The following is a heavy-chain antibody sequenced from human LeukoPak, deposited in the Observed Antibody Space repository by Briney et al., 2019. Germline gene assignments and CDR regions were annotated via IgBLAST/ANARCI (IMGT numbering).Heavy chain of an antibody. Sequence: ASETLSLTCTVSGGSISSYYWSWIRQPPGKGLEWIGYIYYSGSTNYNPSLKSRVTISVDTSKNQFSLKLSSVTAADTAVYYCARDRGSGPPRDAFDIWGQGTMVTVSS. CDR3: ARDRGSGPPRDAFDI. CDR1: GGSISSYY. D-gene: IGHD3-10*01. CDR2: IYYSGST. V-gene: IGHV4-59*01. J-gene: IGHJ3*02.